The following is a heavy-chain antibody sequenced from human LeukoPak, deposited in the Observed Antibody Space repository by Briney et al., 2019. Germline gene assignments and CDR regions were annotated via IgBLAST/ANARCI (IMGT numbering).Heavy chain of an antibody. V-gene: IGHV4-59*12. J-gene: IGHJ4*02. Sequence: SSETLSLTCTVSGGSITSYYWSWIRQPPGKGLEWIGYIYYSGSTNCNPSLKSRVTISVDTSKNQFSLKLSSVTAADTAVYYCARIGVPFRSSGPFDYWGQGTLVTVSS. CDR2: IYYSGST. CDR1: GGSITSYY. CDR3: ARIGVPFRSSGPFDY. D-gene: IGHD3-22*01.